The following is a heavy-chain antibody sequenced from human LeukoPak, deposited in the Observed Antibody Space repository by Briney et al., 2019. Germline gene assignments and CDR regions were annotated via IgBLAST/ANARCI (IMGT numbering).Heavy chain of an antibody. CDR1: GITLSNYG. CDR3: AKDQGIAVAARYYYGMDV. J-gene: IGHJ6*02. Sequence: GGSLRLSCAVSGITLSNYGMSWVRQAPGKGLEWVAGISGSGGRTNYADSVKGRFTISRDNSKNTLYLQMNSLRAEDTAVYYCAKDQGIAVAARYYYGMDVWGQGTTVTVSS. CDR2: ISGSGGRT. V-gene: IGHV3-23*01. D-gene: IGHD6-19*01.